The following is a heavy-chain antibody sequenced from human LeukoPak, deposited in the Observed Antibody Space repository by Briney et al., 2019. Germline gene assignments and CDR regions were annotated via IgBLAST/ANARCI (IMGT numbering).Heavy chain of an antibody. J-gene: IGHJ4*02. Sequence: SLRRSCTTPGLTSRYYAVNWVRQAPGKGLDMLRFIGSKAYGGPAEFAASMKGRFTISRDDSKGVAYLQMNSLTTDDTAVYYCTRTGLITVADYFDSWGQGTLVTVSS. CDR1: GLTSRYYA. CDR3: TRTGLITVADYFDS. CDR2: IGSKAYGGPA. V-gene: IGHV3-49*02. D-gene: IGHD6-19*01.